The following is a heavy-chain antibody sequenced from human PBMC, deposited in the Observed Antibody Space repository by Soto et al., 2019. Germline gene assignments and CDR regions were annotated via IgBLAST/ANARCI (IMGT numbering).Heavy chain of an antibody. CDR1: GGSISSRSSY. CDR2: IYYSGSN. D-gene: IGHD3-3*01. V-gene: IGHV4-39*01. J-gene: IGHJ5*02. Sequence: SETLSLTCTASGGSISSRSSYWGWICQPPGKGLAWIGSIYYSGSNYSNPSLKSRVTISVDTSKNQFSLKMSSVTAADTAVYYCTRRDGSTIVGVVRGNGFDPWGQGTLVTVSS. CDR3: TRRDGSTIVGVVRGNGFDP.